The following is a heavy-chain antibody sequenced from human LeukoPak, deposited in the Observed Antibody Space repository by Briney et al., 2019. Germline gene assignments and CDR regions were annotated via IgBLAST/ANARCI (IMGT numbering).Heavy chain of an antibody. CDR3: AKVEQWLAPREVFDY. D-gene: IGHD6-19*01. J-gene: IGHJ4*02. CDR1: IFTLSTCW. V-gene: IGHV3-74*01. CDR2: IRSDGSST. Sequence: GGCLRLSYAASIFTLSTCWMHLVGHAPVKRLLFLSPIRSDGSSTTYADSVKGRFTISRDNAKNTLYLQMNSLRAEDTAVYYCAKVEQWLAPREVFDYWGQGTLVTVSS.